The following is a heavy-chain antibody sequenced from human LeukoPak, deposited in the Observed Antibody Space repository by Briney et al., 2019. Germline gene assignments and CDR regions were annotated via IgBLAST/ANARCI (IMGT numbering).Heavy chain of an antibody. J-gene: IGHJ4*02. D-gene: IGHD2-2*01. Sequence: GGSLRLSCAASGFTFSGSAMSWVRQAPGEGLEWVSLISYSGANSYYTDSVRGRFTISRDNSKDTLFLQMNSLRAEDTAIYYCAKDRDCSSTGCYVFANWGQGTLVTVSS. CDR1: GFTFSGSA. V-gene: IGHV3-23*01. CDR2: ISYSGANS. CDR3: AKDRDCSSTGCYVFAN.